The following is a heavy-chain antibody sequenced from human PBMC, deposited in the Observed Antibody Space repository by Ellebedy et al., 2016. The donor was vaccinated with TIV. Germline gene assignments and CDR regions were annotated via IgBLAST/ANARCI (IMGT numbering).Heavy chain of an antibody. CDR3: ARTRNTVIVPAARGSPFDS. CDR1: GGSFSFYY. CDR2: INHSGST. D-gene: IGHD2-2*01. Sequence: SETLSLXXAVSGGSFSFYYWTWIRQTPGKGLEWIGEINHSGSTNYNPSLKSRVTMSVDTSKNQFSLKLSSVTAADTALYYCARTRNTVIVPAARGSPFDSWGQGALVTVSS. J-gene: IGHJ4*02. V-gene: IGHV4-34*01.